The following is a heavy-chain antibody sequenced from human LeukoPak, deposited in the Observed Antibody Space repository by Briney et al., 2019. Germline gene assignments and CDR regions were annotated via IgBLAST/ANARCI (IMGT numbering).Heavy chain of an antibody. CDR3: AKEPLSSTSLHAFDI. D-gene: IGHD2-2*01. CDR1: GFTFSSYG. J-gene: IGHJ3*02. V-gene: IGHV3-30*02. Sequence: PGGSLRLSCAASGFTFSSYGMHWVRQAPGKGLEWVAFIRYDGSNKYYADSVKGRFTISRDNSKNTLYLQMNSLRAEDTAVYYCAKEPLSSTSLHAFDIWGQGTMVTVSS. CDR2: IRYDGSNK.